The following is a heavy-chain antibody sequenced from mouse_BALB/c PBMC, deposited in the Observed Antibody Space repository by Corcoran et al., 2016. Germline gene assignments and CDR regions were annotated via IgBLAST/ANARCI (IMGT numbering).Heavy chain of an antibody. D-gene: IGHD2-2*01. CDR2: INPNNGGT. J-gene: IGHJ1*01. CDR3: ARDGYDVYWYFDV. Sequence: EVLLQQSGPELVKPGASVKIPCKASGYTFTDYNMDWVKQSHGKSLEWIGDINPNNGGTIYNQKFKGKATLTVDKSPSTAYMELRSLTSEDTAVYYCARDGYDVYWYFDVWGAGTTVTVSS. CDR1: GYTFTDYN. V-gene: IGHV1-18*01.